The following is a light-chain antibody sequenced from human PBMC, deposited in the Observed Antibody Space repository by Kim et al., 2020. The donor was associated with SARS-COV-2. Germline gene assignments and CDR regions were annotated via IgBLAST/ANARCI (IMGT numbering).Light chain of an antibody. Sequence: GQELTISCSGSSTNIGTNTVNWYQQLPGTAPKFLIYSNNQRPSGVPDRFSGSKSGTSASLAISGLQSEDEADYYCATWDGSLNGWVFGGGTQLTVL. CDR2: SNN. CDR1: STNIGTNT. CDR3: ATWDGSLNGWV. V-gene: IGLV1-44*01. J-gene: IGLJ3*02.